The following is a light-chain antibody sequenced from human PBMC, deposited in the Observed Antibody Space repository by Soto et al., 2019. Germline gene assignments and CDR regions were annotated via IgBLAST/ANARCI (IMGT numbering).Light chain of an antibody. J-gene: IGKJ1*01. CDR1: QGISSY. CDR2: KAS. CDR3: PQYSTYWT. V-gene: IGKV1-8*01. Sequence: AIRMTQSKSSFSSSTGYRFTNTCRASQGISSYLAWYQQKPGKAPKILIYKASSLESGVPSRFSGSGSGTGFTLTISSLQPEDFATYYCPQYSTYWTFGPGTKVDIK.